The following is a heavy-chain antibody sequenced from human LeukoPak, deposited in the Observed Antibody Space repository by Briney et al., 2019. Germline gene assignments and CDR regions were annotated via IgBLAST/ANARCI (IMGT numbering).Heavy chain of an antibody. J-gene: IGHJ4*02. Sequence: GGSLRLSRAASGFTFSSYGMHWVRQAPGKGLEWVAFIRYDGSNEYYADSVKGRFTISRDNSKNTLYLQMNSLRAEDTAVYYCAKDRDSGYDITKYLGGQGTLVTVSS. CDR3: AKDRDSGYDITKYL. CDR1: GFTFSSYG. V-gene: IGHV3-30*02. CDR2: IRYDGSNE. D-gene: IGHD5-12*01.